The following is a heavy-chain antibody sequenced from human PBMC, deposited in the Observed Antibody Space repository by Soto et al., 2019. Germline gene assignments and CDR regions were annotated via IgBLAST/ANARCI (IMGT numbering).Heavy chain of an antibody. CDR1: GYTFTTHY. J-gene: IGHJ4*02. D-gene: IGHD3-10*01. CDR2: INPSGGST. Sequence: DSGQVCFKACGYTFTTHYMQLVRQAPGQGLEWMGVINPSGGSTSYAQKFQGRVTMTSDTSTSTVYMELSSLRSEDTAVYYCARDFGRALDATYIFDQWGQGTLVTVSS. V-gene: IGHV1-46*01. CDR3: ARDFGRALDATYIFDQ.